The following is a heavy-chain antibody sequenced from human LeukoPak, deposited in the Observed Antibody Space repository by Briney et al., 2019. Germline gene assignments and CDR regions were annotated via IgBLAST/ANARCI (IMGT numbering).Heavy chain of an antibody. J-gene: IGHJ4*02. V-gene: IGHV3-30*02. Sequence: PGGSLRLSCAASGFTFSRSGLHWVRQAPGKGLEWVTFIRDDGSTRYYAESVKGRFTVSRDNSKNTLYLQMDSLRIEDTAVYYCAKVPHSWGLFDSWGQGTLVTVSS. D-gene: IGHD3-16*01. CDR3: AKVPHSWGLFDS. CDR2: IRDDGSTR. CDR1: GFTFSRSG.